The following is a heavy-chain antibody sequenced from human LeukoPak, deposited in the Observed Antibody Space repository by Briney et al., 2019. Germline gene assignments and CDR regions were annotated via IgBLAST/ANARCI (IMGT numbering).Heavy chain of an antibody. Sequence: GGSLRLSCAASGFTFSSYGMHWVRQAPGKGLEWVAVIWYDGSNKYYADSVKGRFTISRDNSKNTLYLQMNSLRAEDTAVYCCAKLWVVPAAVGVQSIDYYMDVWGKGTTVTVSS. CDR2: IWYDGSNK. D-gene: IGHD2-2*01. V-gene: IGHV3-30*02. CDR3: AKLWVVPAAVGVQSIDYYMDV. CDR1: GFTFSSYG. J-gene: IGHJ6*03.